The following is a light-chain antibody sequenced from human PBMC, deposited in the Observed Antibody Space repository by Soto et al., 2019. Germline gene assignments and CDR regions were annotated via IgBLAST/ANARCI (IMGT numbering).Light chain of an antibody. CDR1: QSVRSSY. V-gene: IGKV3-20*01. J-gene: IGKJ2*01. CDR3: QQYGSSPNT. Sequence: EIVLTQSPGTLSLSPGERATHSCRASQSVRSSYLAWYQQKPGQAPRLLIYGASSRATGIPDRFSGSGSGTDFTLTISRLEPEDFAVYYCQQYGSSPNTFGQGTKLEIK. CDR2: GAS.